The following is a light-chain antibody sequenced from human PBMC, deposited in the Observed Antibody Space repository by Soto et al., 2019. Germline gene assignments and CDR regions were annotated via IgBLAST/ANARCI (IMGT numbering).Light chain of an antibody. J-gene: IGLJ2*01. Sequence: QSGLTQPPSVSAAPGQKVTISCSGSNSNIGDNYVSWYQHVPGTAPKLLIYDNYKRPSGIADRFSGSKSGTSATLGIAALQTGDEDDYYCGTWDSSLRVVVCGGGTKLTVL. V-gene: IGLV1-51*01. CDR2: DNY. CDR1: NSNIGDNY. CDR3: GTWDSSLRVVV.